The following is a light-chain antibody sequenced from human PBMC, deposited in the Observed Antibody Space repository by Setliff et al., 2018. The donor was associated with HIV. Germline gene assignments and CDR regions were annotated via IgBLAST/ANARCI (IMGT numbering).Light chain of an antibody. V-gene: IGLV2-14*01. CDR3: SSYTSSSTPHV. J-gene: IGLJ1*01. Sequence: QSALTQPASASGSPGQSITISCTGTSSDVGGYNYVSWYQQHPGKAPKLMIYDVSKRPSGVSNLFSGSKSGNTASLTISGLQAEDEADYYCSSYTSSSTPHVFGTGTKVTVL. CDR2: DVS. CDR1: SSDVGGYNY.